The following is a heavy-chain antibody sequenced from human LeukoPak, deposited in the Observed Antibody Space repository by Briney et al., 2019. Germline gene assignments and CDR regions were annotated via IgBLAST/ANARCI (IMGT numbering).Heavy chain of an antibody. D-gene: IGHD4/OR15-4a*01. CDR3: AKGLNYGDY. Sequence: GGSLRRSCAASGFTFSSYSMNWVRQAPGKGLEWVSVISGSGPTTYYADSVKGRFTISRDNSKNTLYLQMNSLRAEDTAVYYCAKGLNYGDYWGQGTLVTVSS. J-gene: IGHJ4*02. V-gene: IGHV3-23*01. CDR2: ISGSGPTT. CDR1: GFTFSSYS.